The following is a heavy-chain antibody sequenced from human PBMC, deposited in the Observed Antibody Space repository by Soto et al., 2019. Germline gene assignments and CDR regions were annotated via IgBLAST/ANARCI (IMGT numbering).Heavy chain of an antibody. V-gene: IGHV3-21*01. CDR2: FSYHWDYI. Sequence: PGGSLRLSCASSGFTFASYNMPWVRQAPGKGLEGVASFSYHWDYIYHADSVKGRFTVSRDNAKNSLFLEMTILRDEDTAVYYCARGGSAERQTDGDSYHYYPMDVWGQGTTVNVSS. CDR3: ARGGSAERQTDGDSYHYYPMDV. J-gene: IGHJ6*02. CDR1: GFTFASYN. D-gene: IGHD3-22*01.